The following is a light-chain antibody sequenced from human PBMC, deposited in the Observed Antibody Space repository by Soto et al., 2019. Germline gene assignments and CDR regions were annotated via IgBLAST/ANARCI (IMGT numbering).Light chain of an antibody. J-gene: IGKJ3*01. CDR2: AAS. V-gene: IGKV1-39*01. CDR3: QQCYGT. CDR1: QSISSY. Sequence: DIQMTQSPSSLSASVGDRVTITCRASQSISSYLNWYQQKPGKAPKLLIYAASSLKRGVPSRFSGSGSGTDFTLTISSLQPEDFATYYCQQCYGTFGPGTKVDIK.